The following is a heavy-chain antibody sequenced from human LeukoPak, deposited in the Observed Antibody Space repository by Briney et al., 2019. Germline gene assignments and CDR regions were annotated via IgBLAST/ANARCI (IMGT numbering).Heavy chain of an antibody. D-gene: IGHD1-26*01. J-gene: IGHJ6*03. V-gene: IGHV1-2*02. CDR2: INPNSGGT. CDR3: ARSFGVVGATRYYYYYMDV. Sequence: ASVKVSCKASGYTFTGYYMHWVRQAPGQGLEWMGWINPNSGGTNYALKFQGRVTMTRDTSISTAYMELSRLRSDDTAVYYCARSFGVVGATRYYYYYMDVWGKGTTVTVSS. CDR1: GYTFTGYY.